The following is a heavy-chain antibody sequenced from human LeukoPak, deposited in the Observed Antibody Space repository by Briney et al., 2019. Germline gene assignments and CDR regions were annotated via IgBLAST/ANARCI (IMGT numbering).Heavy chain of an antibody. D-gene: IGHD2-2*01. CDR1: GGSISSYY. V-gene: IGHV4-59*12. J-gene: IGHJ4*02. CDR3: ARDGGSSFRYFDY. Sequence: SETLSLTCTVSGGSISSYYWNWIRQSPGKGLEWIGYFYFRGSTNYNPSLKSRVTISGDTSKNQFSLKLSSVTAADTAVYYCARDGGSSFRYFDYWGQGTLVTVSS. CDR2: FYFRGST.